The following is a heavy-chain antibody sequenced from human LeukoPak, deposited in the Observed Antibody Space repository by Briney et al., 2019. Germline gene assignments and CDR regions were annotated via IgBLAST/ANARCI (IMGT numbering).Heavy chain of an antibody. CDR2: ISGSGGGT. J-gene: IGHJ4*02. V-gene: IGHV3-23*01. CDR1: GITLSNYG. Sequence: PGGSLRLSCAVSGITLSNYGMSWVRQAPGKGLEWVAGISGSGGGTSYADSVKGRFTISRDNSKNTLHLQMNSLRAEDTAVYFCAKRGVVIRVILVGFHKEAYYFDSWGQGALVNVSS. D-gene: IGHD3-22*01. CDR3: AKRGVVIRVILVGFHKEAYYFDS.